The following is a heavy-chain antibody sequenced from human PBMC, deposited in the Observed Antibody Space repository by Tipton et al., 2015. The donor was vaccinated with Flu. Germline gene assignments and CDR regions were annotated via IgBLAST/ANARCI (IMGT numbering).Heavy chain of an antibody. V-gene: IGHV3-23*01. Sequence: SLRLSCAASGFTFSSYEMNWVRQAAGKGLEWVSGITGRDTFYADSVRGRFTLFGDNSRTIVYLQMNSLRVEDTAVYYCARDHSRSPTAVDQEHFDVWGQGTTVTVSS. CDR2: ITGRDT. CDR3: ARDHSRSPTAVDQEHFDV. J-gene: IGHJ3*01. D-gene: IGHD1/OR15-1a*01. CDR1: GFTFSSYE.